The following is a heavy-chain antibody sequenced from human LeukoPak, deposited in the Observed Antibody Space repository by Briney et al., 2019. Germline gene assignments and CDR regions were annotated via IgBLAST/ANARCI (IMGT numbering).Heavy chain of an antibody. CDR3: ARTGIVAPFDY. CDR2: LYYSGIT. J-gene: IGHJ4*02. CDR1: GGSISSGSYY. Sequence: ASETLSLTCTVSGGSISSGSYYWGWIRQPPGKGLEWIGSLYYSGITYYNPSLKSRVTISVDTSKNQFSLRLSSVTAADTAVYYCARTGIVAPFDYWGQGTLVTVSS. V-gene: IGHV4-39*07. D-gene: IGHD3-10*01.